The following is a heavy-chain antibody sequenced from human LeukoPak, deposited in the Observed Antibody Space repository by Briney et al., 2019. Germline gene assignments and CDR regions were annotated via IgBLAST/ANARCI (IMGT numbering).Heavy chain of an antibody. CDR3: AREANTYYYDSSGYYGWFDP. Sequence: SVKVSCKASGGTFSSYAISWVRQAPGQGLEWMGGIIPIFGTANYAQKFQGRVTITADKSTSTAYMELSSLRSEDTAVYYCAREANTYYYDSSGYYGWFDPWGQGTLVTVSS. CDR1: GGTFSSYA. J-gene: IGHJ5*02. V-gene: IGHV1-69*06. CDR2: IIPIFGTA. D-gene: IGHD3-22*01.